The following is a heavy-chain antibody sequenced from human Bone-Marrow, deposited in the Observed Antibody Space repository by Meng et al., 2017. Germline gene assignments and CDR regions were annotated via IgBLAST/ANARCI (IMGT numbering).Heavy chain of an antibody. J-gene: IGHJ6*02. Sequence: GESLKISCAASGFTFSSYAMRWVRQAPGKGLEWVAVISYDGSNKYYADSVKGRFTISRDKSKNTLYLQMNSLRAEDTAVYYCARGPGYYYYGMDVWGQGTTVTVSS. CDR3: ARGPGYYYYGMDV. V-gene: IGHV3-30*01. CDR1: GFTFSSYA. CDR2: ISYDGSNK.